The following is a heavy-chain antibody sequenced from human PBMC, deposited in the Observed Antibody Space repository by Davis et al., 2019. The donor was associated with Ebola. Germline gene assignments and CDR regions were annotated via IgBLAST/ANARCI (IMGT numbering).Heavy chain of an antibody. D-gene: IGHD4-17*01. V-gene: IGHV3-30*18. Sequence: GESLKISCAASGFTFSSYWMSWVRQAPGKGLEWVAVISYDGSNKYYADSVKGRFTISRDNSKNTLYLQMNSLRAEDTAVYYCAKERTVIYYYYGMDVWGQGTTVTVSS. CDR2: ISYDGSNK. CDR3: AKERTVIYYYYGMDV. J-gene: IGHJ6*02. CDR1: GFTFSSYW.